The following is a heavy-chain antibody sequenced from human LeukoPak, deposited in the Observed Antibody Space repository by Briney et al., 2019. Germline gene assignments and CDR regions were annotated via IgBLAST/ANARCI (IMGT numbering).Heavy chain of an antibody. CDR3: ARVFYYDSSGFYLDY. V-gene: IGHV1-46*01. CDR1: GYTFTGYY. J-gene: IGHJ4*02. D-gene: IGHD3-22*01. CDR2: INPSSGGT. Sequence: GASVKVSCKASGYTFTGYYMHWVRQAPGQGLEWMGIINPSSGGTTYAQKFQGRVTMTRDTSTSTLYMELSSLRSEDTAVYYCARVFYYDSSGFYLDYWGQGTLVTVSS.